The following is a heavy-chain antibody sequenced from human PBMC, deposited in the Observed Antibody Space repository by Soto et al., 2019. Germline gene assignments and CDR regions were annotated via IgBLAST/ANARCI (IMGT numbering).Heavy chain of an antibody. CDR1: GFTFSSYA. CDR3: AKVWGENAYCTRTSWLYCFDC. D-gene: IGHD2-2*01. Sequence: EVQLLESGGGLVQPGGSLRLSCEASGFTFSSYALSWVRQTPGKGLEWVSTISDSGSTYYADSVKGRFTISRDNSKNTLCLQMNSLGAEDTAVYYCAKVWGENAYCTRTSWLYCFDCWGQGTLVTVSS. J-gene: IGHJ4*02. CDR2: ISDSGST. V-gene: IGHV3-23*01.